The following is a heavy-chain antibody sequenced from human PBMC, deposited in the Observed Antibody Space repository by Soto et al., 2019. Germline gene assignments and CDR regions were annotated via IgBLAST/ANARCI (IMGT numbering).Heavy chain of an antibody. CDR2: IYYSGST. J-gene: IGHJ4*02. CDR3: AERRKTKSPFDY. V-gene: IGHV4-59*01. Sequence: QVQLQESGPGLVKPSETLSLTCTVSGGSISSYYWSWIRQPPGKGLEWIGYIYYSGSTNYNPSLKSRVTISVDTSKNQFSLKLSSVTAADTAVYYCAERRKTKSPFDYWGQGTLVTVSS. CDR1: GGSISSYY.